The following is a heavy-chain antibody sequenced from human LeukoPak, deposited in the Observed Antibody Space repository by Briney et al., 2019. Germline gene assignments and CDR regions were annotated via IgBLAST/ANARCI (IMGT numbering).Heavy chain of an antibody. Sequence: SETLPLTCTVSGGSISSSSYYWGWLRQPPGKGLEWIMSIYYSGSTYYYPSLKSRVTISVDTSKNQFPLQLSSVIAADTAGYYCLRSRGPSDRSGYYGWCDPWGQETVDSVSS. CDR3: LRSRGPSDRSGYYGWCDP. CDR2: IYYSGST. J-gene: IGHJ5*02. CDR1: GGSISSSSYY. D-gene: IGHD3-22*01. V-gene: IGHV4-39*01.